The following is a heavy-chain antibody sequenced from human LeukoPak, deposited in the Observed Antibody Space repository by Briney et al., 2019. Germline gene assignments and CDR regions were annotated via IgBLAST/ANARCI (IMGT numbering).Heavy chain of an antibody. CDR1: GYTLTELS. CDR2: FDPEDGET. J-gene: IGHJ6*02. Sequence: ASVKVSCEVSGYTLTELSMHWVRQAPGKGLEWMGGFDPEDGETIYAQKFQGRVTMTEDTSTDTAYMELSSLRSEDTAVYYCATGSPLEYEYDSRSINHGLDVWGQGTTVTVSS. V-gene: IGHV1-24*01. D-gene: IGHD3-22*01. CDR3: ATGSPLEYEYDSRSINHGLDV.